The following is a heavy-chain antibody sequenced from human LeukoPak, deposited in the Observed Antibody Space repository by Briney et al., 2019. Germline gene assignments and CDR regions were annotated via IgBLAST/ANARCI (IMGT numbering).Heavy chain of an antibody. CDR2: IKQDGSEK. Sequence: GGSLRLSCAASGFTFSSYWMSWVRQAPGKGLEWVANIKQDGSEKYYVDSVKGRFTISRDNAKNSPYLQMNSLRAEDTAVYYCARVWIAAAGGYGMDVWGQGTTVTVSS. J-gene: IGHJ6*02. V-gene: IGHV3-7*01. CDR1: GFTFSSYW. CDR3: ARVWIAAAGGYGMDV. D-gene: IGHD6-13*01.